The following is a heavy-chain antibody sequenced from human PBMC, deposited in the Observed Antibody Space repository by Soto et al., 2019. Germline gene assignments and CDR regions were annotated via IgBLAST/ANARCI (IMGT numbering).Heavy chain of an antibody. J-gene: IGHJ6*02. V-gene: IGHV3-15*01. D-gene: IGHD2-2*01. CDR1: GFTFSNAW. Sequence: GGSLRLSCAASGFTFSNAWMSWVRQAPGKGLEWVGRIKSKTDGGTPDYAAPVKGRFTISREASKNTLYQQMNSLKTEAAAVYYCTPSHRRSYCSSTSCRKGGNYYYGMDVWGQGTTVTVSS. CDR2: IKSKTDGGTP. CDR3: TPSHRRSYCSSTSCRKGGNYYYGMDV.